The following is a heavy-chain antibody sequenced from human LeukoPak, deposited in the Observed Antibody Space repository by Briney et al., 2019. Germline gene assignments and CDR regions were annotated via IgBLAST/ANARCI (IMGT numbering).Heavy chain of an antibody. Sequence: ASVKVSCKASGYTFTSYGISWVRQAPGQGLEWMGWISAYNGNTNYAQKLQGRVTMTTDTSTSTAYMELRSLRSADTAVYYCARESHCSGGTCYLTAYVWGQGTLLTVSS. CDR2: ISAYNGNT. V-gene: IGHV1-18*01. J-gene: IGHJ3*01. CDR1: GYTFTSYG. D-gene: IGHD2-15*01. CDR3: ARESHCSGGTCYLTAYV.